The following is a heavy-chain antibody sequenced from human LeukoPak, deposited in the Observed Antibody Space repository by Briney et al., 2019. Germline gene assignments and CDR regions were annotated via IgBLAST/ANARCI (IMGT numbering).Heavy chain of an antibody. CDR1: GFIFSSYW. J-gene: IGHJ4*02. CDR3: AREPPFSGSYCHDY. V-gene: IGHV3-74*01. D-gene: IGHD1-26*01. CDR2: ISTDGRST. Sequence: GGSLRLSCAASGFIFSSYWMHWVRQTPGKGLVWVSRISTDGRSTSYADSVKGRFTISRDNAKNTLYLQVNSLRVEDTAVYYCAREPPFSGSYCHDYWGQGTQVTVSS.